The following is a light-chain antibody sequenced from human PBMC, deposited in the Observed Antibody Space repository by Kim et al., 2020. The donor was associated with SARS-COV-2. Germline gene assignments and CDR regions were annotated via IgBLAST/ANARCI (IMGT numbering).Light chain of an antibody. CDR1: SSDVGGYDF. Sequence: GQSITISCAGSSSDVGGYDFVSWYQQHPGKAPKLIIYDVTNRPSGVSNRFSGSKSGNTASLTISGLQAADEALYFCSSYTFSSTLVFGGGTQLTVL. V-gene: IGLV2-14*03. CDR3: SSYTFSSTLV. CDR2: DVT. J-gene: IGLJ2*01.